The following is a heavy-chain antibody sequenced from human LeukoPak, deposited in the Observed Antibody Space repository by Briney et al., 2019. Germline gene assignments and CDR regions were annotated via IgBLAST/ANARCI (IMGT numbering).Heavy chain of an antibody. J-gene: IGHJ4*02. D-gene: IGHD3-9*01. CDR3: ANSDYDILTGWVY. CDR2: ISGSSSGT. V-gene: IGHV3-23*01. Sequence: QPGGSLRLSCAASGFTFSSYAMSWVRQAPGRGLEWVSGISGSSSGTYYADSVKGRFTISISRDNFKNTLYLQMNSLRAEDTAVYYCANSDYDILTGWVYWGQGTLVTVSS. CDR1: GFTFSSYA.